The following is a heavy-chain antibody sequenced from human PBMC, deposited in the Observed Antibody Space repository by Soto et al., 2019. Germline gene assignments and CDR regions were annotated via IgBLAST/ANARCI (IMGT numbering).Heavy chain of an antibody. D-gene: IGHD6-25*01. Sequence: PGGSLRLSCAASGFTFSSYSMNWVRQAPGKGLEWVSSISSSSSYIYYADSVKGRFTISRDNAKNSLYLQMNSLRAEDTAVYYCARQVRAAYNWFDPWGQGXLVTVYS. J-gene: IGHJ5*02. CDR2: ISSSSSYI. CDR3: ARQVRAAYNWFDP. V-gene: IGHV3-21*01. CDR1: GFTFSSYS.